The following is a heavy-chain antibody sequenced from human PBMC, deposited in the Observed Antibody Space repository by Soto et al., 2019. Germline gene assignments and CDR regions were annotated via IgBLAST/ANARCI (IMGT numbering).Heavy chain of an antibody. CDR2: IIPIFGTA. CDR1: GGTFSSYA. D-gene: IGHD3-3*01. V-gene: IGHV1-69*01. Sequence: QVQLVQSGAEVKKPGSSVKVSCKASGGTFSSYAISWVRQAPGQGLEWMGGIIPIFGTANYAQKFQGRVTSTAYESTSTAYMVLSRLRSEDTAVYYCAIGNKARYYDCWSGYCSSALFDPWGQGTLVTVAS. CDR3: AIGNKARYYDCWSGYCSSALFDP. J-gene: IGHJ5*02.